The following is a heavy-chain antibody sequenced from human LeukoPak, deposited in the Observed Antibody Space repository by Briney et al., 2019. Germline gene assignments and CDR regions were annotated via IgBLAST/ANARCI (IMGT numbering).Heavy chain of an antibody. CDR3: ARITPAGRQLDY. D-gene: IGHD6-13*01. CDR2: IDWDDDK. V-gene: IGHV2-70*11. J-gene: IGHJ4*02. Sequence: SGPTLVNPTQTLTLTCTFSGFSLSTSGMCVSWIRQPPGKALEWLARIDWDDDKYYSTSLKTRLTISKDTSENQVVLTMTNMDPVDTATYYCARITPAGRQLDYWGQGTLVTVSS. CDR1: GFSLSTSGMC.